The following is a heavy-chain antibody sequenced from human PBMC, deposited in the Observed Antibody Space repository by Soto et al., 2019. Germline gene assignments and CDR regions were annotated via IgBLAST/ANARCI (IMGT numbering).Heavy chain of an antibody. CDR1: GFSFNVYY. CDR2: ISLLGDST. J-gene: IGHJ6*02. D-gene: IGHD3-16*01. CDR3: ARDRAGTRTFPHNTFNL. V-gene: IGHV3-11*01. Sequence: QEQLAESGGGLVQPGGSLRLSCAASGFSFNVYYMTWIRQAPGSGLEWVASISLLGDSTYYADPVKGRFTLSRATVKNSLYLQRDTLRAEDAAVYYCARDRAGTRTFPHNTFNLWGQGTTVAVAS.